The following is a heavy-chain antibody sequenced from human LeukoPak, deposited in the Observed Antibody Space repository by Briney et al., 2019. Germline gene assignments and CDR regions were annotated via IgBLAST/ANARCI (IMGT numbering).Heavy chain of an antibody. D-gene: IGHD3-16*01. V-gene: IGHV3-23*01. CDR1: GFSFNIHG. J-gene: IGHJ1*01. Sequence: GGSLRLSCAASGFSFNIHGMNWVRQAPGKGLEWVSGISPSGANTYYADSVKGRFTISRDNSQNTVSLQINSLRVEDTAVYYCAKDDAWGRFYHWGQGTLVTVSS. CDR3: AKDDAWGRFYH. CDR2: ISPSGANT.